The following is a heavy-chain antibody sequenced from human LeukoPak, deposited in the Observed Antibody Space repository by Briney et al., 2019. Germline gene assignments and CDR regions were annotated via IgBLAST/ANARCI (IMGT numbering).Heavy chain of an antibody. CDR3: ARAYCGGGFCYSGFDF. CDR2: ISSSTSTI. V-gene: IGHV3-48*02. CDR1: GFTFSTYG. J-gene: IGHJ4*02. D-gene: IGHD2-15*01. Sequence: GGSLRLSCAASGFTFSTYGMSWVRQAPGKGLEWVSYISSSTSTIYYADSVKGRFTISRDNAKNSLYLQMNSLRDEDTAVYYCARAYCGGGFCYSGFDFWGQGTLVTVSS.